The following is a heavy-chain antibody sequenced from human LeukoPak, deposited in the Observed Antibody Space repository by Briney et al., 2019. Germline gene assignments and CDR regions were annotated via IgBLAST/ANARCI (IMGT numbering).Heavy chain of an antibody. CDR1: GFTFSSHA. V-gene: IGHV3-23*01. D-gene: IGHD3-22*01. J-gene: IGHJ4*02. Sequence: GGSLRLSCAASGFTFSSHAMSWVRQAPGKGLEWVSAISGSGGSTYYADSVKGRFTISRDNSKNTLYLQMNSLRAEDTAVYYCAKRRQVDYYDSSDYWGQGTLVTVSS. CDR2: ISGSGGST. CDR3: AKRRQVDYYDSSDY.